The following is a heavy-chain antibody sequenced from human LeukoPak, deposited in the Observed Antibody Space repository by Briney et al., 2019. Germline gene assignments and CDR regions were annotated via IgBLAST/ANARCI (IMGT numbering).Heavy chain of an antibody. Sequence: ASVKVSCKASGYTFTGYYMHWVRQSRGQGLEWMGWINPNSGGTNYAQKFQGRVTMTRDTSISTAYMELSRLRSDDTAVYYCARDLEDSSGWYPIDYWGQGTLVTVSS. J-gene: IGHJ4*02. CDR3: ARDLEDSSGWYPIDY. CDR2: INPNSGGT. D-gene: IGHD6-19*01. V-gene: IGHV1-2*02. CDR1: GYTFTGYY.